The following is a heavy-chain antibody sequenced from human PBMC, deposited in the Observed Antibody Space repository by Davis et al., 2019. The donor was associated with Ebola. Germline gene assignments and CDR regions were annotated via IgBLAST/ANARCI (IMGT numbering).Heavy chain of an antibody. D-gene: IGHD3-22*01. CDR2: IRYDGSNK. Sequence: PGGSLRLSCAASGFTFSSYGMHWVRQAPGKGLEWVAFIRYDGSNKYYADSVKGRFTISRDNSKNTLYLQMNSLRAEDTALYCCARDQRRNYYDSSGYYGDYWGQGTLVTVSS. CDR3: ARDQRRNYYDSSGYYGDY. V-gene: IGHV3-30*02. CDR1: GFTFSSYG. J-gene: IGHJ4*02.